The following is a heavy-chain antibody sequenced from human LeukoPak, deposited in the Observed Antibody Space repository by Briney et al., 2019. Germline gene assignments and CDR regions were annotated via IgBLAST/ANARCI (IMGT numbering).Heavy chain of an antibody. CDR1: GFTFDDYS. CDR2: ISWNGGST. Sequence: GGSLRLSCAASGFTFDDYSMHWVRQAPGKGLEWVSLISWNGGSTYYADSVKGRFTISRDNSKNSLYLQMNSLRAEDTALYYCAKDGNNYFDYWGQGTLVTVSS. D-gene: IGHD1/OR15-1a*01. J-gene: IGHJ4*02. CDR3: AKDGNNYFDY. V-gene: IGHV3-43D*03.